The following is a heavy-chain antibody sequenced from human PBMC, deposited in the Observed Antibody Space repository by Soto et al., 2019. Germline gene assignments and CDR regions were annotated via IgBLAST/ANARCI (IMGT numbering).Heavy chain of an antibody. D-gene: IGHD4-17*01. Sequence: GGSLRLSCAASGFTFSSYSMSWVRQAPGEGLEWVTYISSSSSTIYYADSVKGRFTISRDNAKNSLYLQMNSLRDEDTAVYYCARDYGDYYYYGMDVWGQGTTVTVSS. CDR1: GFTFSSYS. CDR3: ARDYGDYYYYGMDV. CDR2: ISSSSSTI. J-gene: IGHJ6*02. V-gene: IGHV3-48*02.